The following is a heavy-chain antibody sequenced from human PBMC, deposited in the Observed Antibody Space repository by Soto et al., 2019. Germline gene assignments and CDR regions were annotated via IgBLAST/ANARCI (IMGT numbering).Heavy chain of an antibody. D-gene: IGHD5-12*01. CDR3: AAWDISNP. J-gene: IGHJ4*02. V-gene: IGHV3-7*01. CDR1: GLTFASYA. CDR2: ISPDGSAK. Sequence: QPGGSLRLSCEVSGLTFASYAMYWVRQTQGKGLEWVANISPDGSAKAYVDSVKGRFTVSRDNAKNSFYLQMNSLRAEDTAVYFCAAWDISNPWGQGTLVTVSS.